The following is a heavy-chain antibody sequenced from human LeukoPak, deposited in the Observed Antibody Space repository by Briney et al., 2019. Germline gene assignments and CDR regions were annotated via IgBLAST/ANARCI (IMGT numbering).Heavy chain of an antibody. D-gene: IGHD5-24*01. CDR1: GDSVSTNSVA. CDR3: ARELDGYNSQPLDY. J-gene: IGHJ4*02. CDR2: TYYRSKWYN. V-gene: IGHV6-1*01. Sequence: SQTLSLTCAISGDSVSTNSVAWNWIRQSPSRGLEWLGRTYYRSKWYNDYAVSVKSRITINPDTSKNQFSLQLKSVTPEDTAVYYCARELDGYNSQPLDYWGQGTLVTVSS.